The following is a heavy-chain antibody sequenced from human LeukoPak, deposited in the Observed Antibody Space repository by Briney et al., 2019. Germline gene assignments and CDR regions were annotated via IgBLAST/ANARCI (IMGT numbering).Heavy chain of an antibody. J-gene: IGHJ4*02. CDR2: IKHDGSET. CDR3: TRDNAGSGWVY. D-gene: IGHD6-19*01. V-gene: IGHV3-7*05. Sequence: GGSLRLSCAASGFTFSSYRMSWVRQAPGKGLQWVANIKHDGSETHYVDSGKGRFTISRDNAKNSLYLQMNSLRGEDTAVYYCTRDNAGSGWVYWGQGTLVTVSS. CDR1: GFTFSSYR.